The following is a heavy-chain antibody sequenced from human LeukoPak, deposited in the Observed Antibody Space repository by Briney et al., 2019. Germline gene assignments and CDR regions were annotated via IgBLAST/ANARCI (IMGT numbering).Heavy chain of an antibody. CDR2: IYYSGST. Sequence: SETLSLTCTVSGYSISSNYYWGWIRQPPGKGLEWIGNIYYSGSTYYNPSLKSRVTISLDTSKKQFSLKLTSVTAADTAIYYCATEYCASSSCRFDSWGQGTLVTVSS. CDR1: GYSISSNYY. J-gene: IGHJ4*02. V-gene: IGHV4-38-2*02. CDR3: ATEYCASSSCRFDS. D-gene: IGHD2-2*01.